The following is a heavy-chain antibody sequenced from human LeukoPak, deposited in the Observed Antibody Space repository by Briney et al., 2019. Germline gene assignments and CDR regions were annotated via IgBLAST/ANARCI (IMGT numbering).Heavy chain of an antibody. Sequence: SETLSLTCTVSGSSISSGGYYWGWIRQPQGKGLAWIGSIYYSGSTYYNPSLKSRVTISVDTSKNQFSLKLSSVTAADTAVYYCASPGGGPTDYWGQGTLVTVSS. CDR1: GSSISSGGYY. D-gene: IGHD4-23*01. J-gene: IGHJ4*02. CDR3: ASPGGGPTDY. V-gene: IGHV4-39*01. CDR2: IYYSGST.